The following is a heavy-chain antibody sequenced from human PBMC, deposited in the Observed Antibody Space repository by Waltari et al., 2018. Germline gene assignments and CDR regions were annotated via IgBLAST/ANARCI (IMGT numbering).Heavy chain of an antibody. J-gene: IGHJ4*02. CDR2: IYPGDSET. V-gene: IGHV5-51*03. CDR1: GYSFTSYW. D-gene: IGHD3-22*01. CDR3: ARGDYYDSSGYPYYFDD. Sequence: EVQLVQSGAEVKKPGESLKISCKGSGYSFTSYWIGWVRQMPGKGLEWMGIIYPGDSETRDSPSVQGQVTISADKSISTAYLQWSSLKASDTAMYYCARGDYYDSSGYPYYFDDWGQGTLVTVSS.